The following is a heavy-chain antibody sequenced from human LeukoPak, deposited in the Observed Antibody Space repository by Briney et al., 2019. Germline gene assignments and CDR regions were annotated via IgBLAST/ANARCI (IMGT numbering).Heavy chain of an antibody. CDR2: IHYSGST. CDR1: GGSFSDYY. Sequence: PSEILSLTCAVYGGSFSDYYWSWIRQSPGKGLEWIGYIHYSGSTNYNPSLKSRVTISVDTSKNQFSLKLSSVTAADTAVYYCASLYYYDSSGYSYYFDYWGQGTLVTVSS. D-gene: IGHD3-22*01. CDR3: ASLYYYDSSGYSYYFDY. V-gene: IGHV4-59*01. J-gene: IGHJ4*02.